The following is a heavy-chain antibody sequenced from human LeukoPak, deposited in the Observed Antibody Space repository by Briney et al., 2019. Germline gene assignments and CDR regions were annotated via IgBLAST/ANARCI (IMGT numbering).Heavy chain of an antibody. CDR2: IYYSGTT. CDR3: ARDRSLGIIDY. J-gene: IGHJ4*02. CDR1: GDSISSYY. V-gene: IGHV4-59*01. Sequence: SETLSLTCIVSGDSISSYYWSWIRQPPGKGLEWIGCIYYSGTTKYNPSLKGRVTISVDASKNHFSLNLTSVTAADTAVYYCARDRSLGIIDYWGQGTLVAVSS. D-gene: IGHD3-16*01.